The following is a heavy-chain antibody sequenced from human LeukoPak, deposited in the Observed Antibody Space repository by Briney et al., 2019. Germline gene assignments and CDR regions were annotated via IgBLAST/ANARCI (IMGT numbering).Heavy chain of an antibody. CDR2: ISAYNGNT. CDR3: ARYWRELRGYYYGMDV. D-gene: IGHD1-26*01. CDR1: GYTFTSYG. V-gene: IGHV1-18*01. Sequence: ASVKVSCKASGYTFTSYGISWVRQAPGQGLEWMGWISAYNGNTNYAQKLQGRVTMTTDTSTSTAYMELRSLRSDDTAVYYCARYWRELRGYYYGMDVWGQGTTVTVSS. J-gene: IGHJ6*02.